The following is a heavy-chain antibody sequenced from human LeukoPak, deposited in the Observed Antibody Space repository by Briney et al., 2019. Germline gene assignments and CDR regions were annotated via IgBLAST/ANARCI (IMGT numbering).Heavy chain of an antibody. D-gene: IGHD2-15*01. CDR1: GYGFTSHW. V-gene: IGHV5-51*01. J-gene: IGHJ4*02. CDR3: ARPMSAHYSSLDY. Sequence: GESLKISCKGSGYGFTSHWIGWVRQMPGKGLEWMGIIYPGDSDTRYSPSFQGQVTITVAKSINTAYLQWSSLKASDTAIYYCARPMSAHYSSLDYWGQGTLVTVSS. CDR2: IYPGDSDT.